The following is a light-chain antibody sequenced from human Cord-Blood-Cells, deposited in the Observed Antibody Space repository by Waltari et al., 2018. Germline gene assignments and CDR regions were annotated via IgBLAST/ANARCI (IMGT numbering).Light chain of an antibody. CDR1: QSVSSSY. J-gene: IGKJ1*01. V-gene: IGKV3-20*01. Sequence: EIVLTQSPGTLSLSPGERATLSCRASQSVSSSYLAWYQQKPGQAPRLLIYGASSRVTGIPDRFSGSGSATDFTLTISRLEPEDFAVYYCQQYGSSPPTFGQGTKVEIK. CDR3: QQYGSSPPT. CDR2: GAS.